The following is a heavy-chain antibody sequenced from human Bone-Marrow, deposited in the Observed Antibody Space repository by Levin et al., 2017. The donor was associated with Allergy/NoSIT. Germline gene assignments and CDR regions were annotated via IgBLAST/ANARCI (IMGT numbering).Heavy chain of an antibody. CDR1: GGSISSYY. CDR2: IYYSGST. D-gene: IGHD2/OR15-2a*01. CDR3: ARGISPDY. J-gene: IGHJ4*02. Sequence: GSLRLSCTVSGGSISSYYWSWIRQPPGKGLEWIGYIYYSGSTNYNPSLKSRVTISVDTSKNQFSLKLSSVTAADTAVYYCARGISPDYWGQGTLVTVSS. V-gene: IGHV4-59*08.